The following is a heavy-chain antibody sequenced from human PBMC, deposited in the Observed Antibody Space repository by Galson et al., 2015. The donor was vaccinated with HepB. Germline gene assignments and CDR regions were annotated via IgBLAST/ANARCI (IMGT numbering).Heavy chain of an antibody. D-gene: IGHD4-17*01. CDR2: IYSGGST. J-gene: IGHJ4*02. V-gene: IGHV3-53*01. Sequence: SLRLSCAASGFTVSSNYMSWVRQAPGKGLEWVSVIYSGGSTYYADSVKGRFTISRDNSKNTLYLQMNSLRAEDTAVYYCARGREMTTVTKGRYYFDYWGQGTLVTVSS. CDR3: ARGREMTTVTKGRYYFDY. CDR1: GFTVSSNY.